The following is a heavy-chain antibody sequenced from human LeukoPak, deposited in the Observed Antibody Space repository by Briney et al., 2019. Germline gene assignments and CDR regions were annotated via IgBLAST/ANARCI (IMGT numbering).Heavy chain of an antibody. CDR3: ARVPSGYDGYFHH. D-gene: IGHD5-12*01. J-gene: IGHJ1*01. V-gene: IGHV1-3*01. CDR1: GYTFTNYA. CDR2: INPGNGNT. Sequence: APVKVSCKASGYTFTNYAMHWVRQAPGQRLEWMGWINPGNGNTKYSQKFPGRLTITRDTSASTAYMELSSLRSEDTAVYYCARVPSGYDGYFHHWGQGTLVTVSS.